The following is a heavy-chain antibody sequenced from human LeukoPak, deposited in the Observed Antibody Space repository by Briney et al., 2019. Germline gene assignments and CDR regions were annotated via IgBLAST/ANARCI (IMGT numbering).Heavy chain of an antibody. J-gene: IGHJ5*02. D-gene: IGHD3-9*01. Sequence: ASVKVSCKASGGTFISYAISWVRQAPGQGLEWMGRINPNSGGTNYAQKFQGRVTMTRDTSISTAYMELSRLRSDDTAVYYCARDALRYFDWLPFDPWGQGTLVTVSS. CDR1: GGTFISYA. CDR3: ARDALRYFDWLPFDP. CDR2: INPNSGGT. V-gene: IGHV1-2*06.